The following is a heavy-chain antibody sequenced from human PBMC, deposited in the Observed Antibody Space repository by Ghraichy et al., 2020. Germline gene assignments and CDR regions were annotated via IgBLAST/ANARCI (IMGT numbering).Heavy chain of an antibody. CDR2: IKEDGSVE. D-gene: IGHD3-10*01. J-gene: IGHJ5*02. Sequence: GGSLRLSCAASGFTFNAYWMTWVRQAPGKGLEWVANIKEDGSVEKYVDSVKGRFTISRDNAKNSLYLQMNSLRVDDTAVYYCTSLGGSGSYPHKAWGQGTLVTVSS. CDR3: TSLGGSGSYPHKA. V-gene: IGHV3-7*01. CDR1: GFTFNAYW.